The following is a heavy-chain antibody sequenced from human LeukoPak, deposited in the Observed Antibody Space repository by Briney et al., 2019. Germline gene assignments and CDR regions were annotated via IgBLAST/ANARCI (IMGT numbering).Heavy chain of an antibody. CDR3: ATYGGDWKFDS. CDR2: IYNTGST. J-gene: IGHJ4*02. CDR1: GGSIRSYY. V-gene: IGHV4-4*07. Sequence: SETLSLTCTVSGGSIRSYYWSWIRQPAGKGLEWIGRIYNTGSTKYNPSLKSRVTMSVDTSKNQFSLNLRSVTAADTAVYYCATYGGDWKFDSWGQGTLVTVSS. D-gene: IGHD2-21*01.